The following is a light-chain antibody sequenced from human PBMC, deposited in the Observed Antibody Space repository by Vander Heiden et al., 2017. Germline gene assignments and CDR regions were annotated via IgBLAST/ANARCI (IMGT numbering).Light chain of an antibody. CDR3: QQYYSTPPT. CDR1: QSVFYSSNNKNY. J-gene: IGKJ2*01. Sequence: DIVMTQSPDSLAVYLGGRATINCKSSQSVFYSSNNKNYLAWYQQKPGQPPKLLIDWASTRASGVPDRFSGSGSETDFTLTITSLQAEDVAVYYCQQYYSTPPTFGQGTKLEI. CDR2: WAS. V-gene: IGKV4-1*01.